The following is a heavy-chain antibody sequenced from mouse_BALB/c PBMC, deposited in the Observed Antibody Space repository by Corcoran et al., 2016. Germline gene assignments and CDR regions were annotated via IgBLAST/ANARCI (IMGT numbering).Heavy chain of an antibody. J-gene: IGHJ2*01. CDR2: IDPENGNT. V-gene: IGHV14-1*02. CDR3: ATMITSYFDY. D-gene: IGHD2-4*01. Sequence: EVQLQQSGAELVRPGALVKLSCKASGFNIKDYYMHWVKQRPEQGLEWIGWIDPENGNTIYDPKFQAKASITADTSSNTAYLQLSSLTSEDTAVYYCATMITSYFDYWGQGTTLTVSS. CDR1: GFNIKDYY.